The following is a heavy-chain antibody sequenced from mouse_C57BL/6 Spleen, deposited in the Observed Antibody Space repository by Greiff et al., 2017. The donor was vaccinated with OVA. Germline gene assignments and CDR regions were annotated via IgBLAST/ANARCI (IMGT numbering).Heavy chain of an antibody. J-gene: IGHJ2*01. CDR2: INPNNGGT. V-gene: IGHV1-26*01. D-gene: IGHD1-1*01. CDR3: ARGGIYYYGSEGFDY. CDR1: GYTFTDYY. Sequence: EVQLQQSGPELVKPGASVKISCKASGYTFTDYYMNWVKQSHGKSLEWIGDINPNNGGTSYNQKFKGKATLTVDKSSSTAYMELRSLTSEDSAVYYCARGGIYYYGSEGFDYWGQGTTRTVSS.